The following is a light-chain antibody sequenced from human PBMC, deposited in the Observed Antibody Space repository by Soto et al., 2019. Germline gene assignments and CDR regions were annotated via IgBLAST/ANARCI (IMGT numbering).Light chain of an antibody. Sequence: QSALTQPPSASGSPGQSVTITCTGTRSDVGGYNYVSWYQQHPGKAPKLMISEVSKRPSGVPDRFSGSKSGNTASLTVSGLQAEDEADYYGSSYAGSNNVVFGGGTKLTVL. CDR2: EVS. J-gene: IGLJ2*01. CDR3: SSYAGSNNVV. V-gene: IGLV2-8*01. CDR1: RSDVGGYNY.